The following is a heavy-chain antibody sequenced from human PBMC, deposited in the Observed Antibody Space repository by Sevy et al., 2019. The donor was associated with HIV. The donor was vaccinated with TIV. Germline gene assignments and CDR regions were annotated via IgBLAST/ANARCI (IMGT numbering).Heavy chain of an antibody. CDR1: GFTFSSYD. J-gene: IGHJ3*02. CDR3: AKDYYDSSGYYPMDAFDI. CDR2: ISSSGSSI. Sequence: GGSLRLSCTASGFTFSSYDMNWVRQAPGKGLEWVSKISSSGSSIYYADSVKGRFTISRDNAKNSLNLQMNSLRAEDTAVYYCAKDYYDSSGYYPMDAFDIWGQGTMVTVSS. V-gene: IGHV3-48*03. D-gene: IGHD3-22*01.